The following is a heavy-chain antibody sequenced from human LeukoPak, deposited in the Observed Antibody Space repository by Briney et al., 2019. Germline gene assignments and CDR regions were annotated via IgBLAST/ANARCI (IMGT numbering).Heavy chain of an antibody. J-gene: IGHJ4*02. CDR3: ARLIAVVVAASSYFDF. Sequence: GGSLRLSCTASGFTFGEDAMSWFRQAPGKGREWVGFIRTETNGATAEYAASVKGRFSISRDDSKSIAYLQMNSLKTEDTAVYYCARLIAVVVAASSYFDFWGQGTRVTVSS. CDR2: IRTETNGATA. V-gene: IGHV3-49*03. CDR1: GFTFGEDA. D-gene: IGHD2-15*01.